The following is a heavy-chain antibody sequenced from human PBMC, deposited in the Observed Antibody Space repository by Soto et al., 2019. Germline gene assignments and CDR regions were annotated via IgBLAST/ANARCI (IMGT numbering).Heavy chain of an antibody. J-gene: IGHJ6*02. V-gene: IGHV1-69*01. CDR2: IIPIFGTA. D-gene: IGHD4-17*01. Sequence: QVQLVQSGAEVKKPGSSVKVSCKASGGTFSSYAISWVRQAPGQGLEWMGGIIPIFGTANYAQKFQGRVTITADESTSTAYIELSSLRSEDTAVYYCARAKTVKDSYYYYGMDVWGQGTTVTVSS. CDR3: ARAKTVKDSYYYYGMDV. CDR1: GGTFSSYA.